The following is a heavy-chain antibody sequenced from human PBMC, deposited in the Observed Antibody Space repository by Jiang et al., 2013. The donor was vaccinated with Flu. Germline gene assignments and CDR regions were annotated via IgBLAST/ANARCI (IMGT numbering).Heavy chain of an antibody. V-gene: IGHV4-61*01. CDR3: ARARDYYDSNGYSLGY. D-gene: IGHD3-22*01. CDR2: IYYSGST. Sequence: GLVKPSETLSLTCTVSGGSVSSGSYYWSWIRQPPGKGLEWIGYIYYSGSTNYNPSLKSRVTISVDTSKNQFSLKLSSVTAADTAVYYCARARDYYDSNGYSLGYWGQGTLVTVSS. J-gene: IGHJ4*02. CDR1: GGSVSSGSYY.